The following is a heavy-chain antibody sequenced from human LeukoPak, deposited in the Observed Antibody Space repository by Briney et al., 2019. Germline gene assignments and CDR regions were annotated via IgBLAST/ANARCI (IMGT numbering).Heavy chain of an antibody. CDR3: ARDTYYSDSSGYPDAFDI. J-gene: IGHJ3*02. V-gene: IGHV4-30-4*08. CDR2: IYYSGST. CDR1: GGSISSGDYY. D-gene: IGHD3-22*01. Sequence: SQTLSLTCTVSGGSISSGDYYWSWIRQPPGKGLEWIGYIYYSGSTYYNPSLKSRVTISVDTSKNQFSLKLSSVTAADTAVYYCARDTYYSDSSGYPDAFDIWGPGTMVTVSS.